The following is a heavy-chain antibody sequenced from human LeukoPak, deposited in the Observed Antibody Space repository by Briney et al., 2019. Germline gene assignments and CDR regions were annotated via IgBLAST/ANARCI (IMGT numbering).Heavy chain of an antibody. CDR2: INPSGGYT. CDR1: GYTFTNYY. D-gene: IGHD1-26*01. V-gene: IGHV1-46*01. Sequence: ASVKVSCKASGYTFTNYYMHWVRQAPGQGLEWMGLINPSGGYTNYAQKSQGRVTMTRDTSISTTYMELSRLRFDDTAVYYCARGSLVGTSFDYFDYWGQGTLVTVSS. CDR3: ARGSLVGTSFDYFDY. J-gene: IGHJ4*02.